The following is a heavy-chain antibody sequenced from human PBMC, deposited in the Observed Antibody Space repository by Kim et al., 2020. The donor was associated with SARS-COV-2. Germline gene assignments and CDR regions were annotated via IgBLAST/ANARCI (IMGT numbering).Heavy chain of an antibody. CDR3: AKDGPCTGGSCNWYFDL. D-gene: IGHD2-15*01. CDR2: IRGSDGAT. V-gene: IGHV3-23*01. CDR1: GFNFKNYA. Sequence: GGSLRLSCAASGFNFKNYAMAWVRQAPGKAPEWVSTIRGSDGATYYADSVRGRFTVSRDNSKNTLYLRMSSLRGEDTAVYYCAKDGPCTGGSCNWYFDLWGRGSLVTVSS. J-gene: IGHJ2*01.